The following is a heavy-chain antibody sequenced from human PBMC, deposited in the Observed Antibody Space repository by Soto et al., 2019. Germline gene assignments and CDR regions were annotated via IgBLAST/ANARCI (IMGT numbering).Heavy chain of an antibody. CDR2: ISYDGSNK. CDR1: GFTFSSYG. CDR3: AKEGFLEWLTSRASYFDY. Sequence: GGSLRLSCAASGFTFSSYGMHWVRQAPGKGLEWVAVISYDGSNKYYADSVKGRFTISRDNSKNTLYLQMNSLRAEDTAVYYCAKEGFLEWLTSRASYFDYWGQGTLVTFSS. V-gene: IGHV3-30*18. D-gene: IGHD3-3*01. J-gene: IGHJ4*02.